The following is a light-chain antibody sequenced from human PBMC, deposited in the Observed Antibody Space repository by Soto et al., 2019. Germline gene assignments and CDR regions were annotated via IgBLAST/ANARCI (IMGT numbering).Light chain of an antibody. CDR1: SSNIGNNY. V-gene: IGLV1-51*01. Sequence: QSVLTQPPSVSSAPGQKVTISCSGSSSNIGNNYVSWYQQLPGTAPKLLIYDNNKRPSGIPDRFSGSKSGTSAILGITGLQTGDEADYYCGTWDSSLSLYVFGTGTRSPS. CDR2: DNN. CDR3: GTWDSSLSLYV. J-gene: IGLJ1*01.